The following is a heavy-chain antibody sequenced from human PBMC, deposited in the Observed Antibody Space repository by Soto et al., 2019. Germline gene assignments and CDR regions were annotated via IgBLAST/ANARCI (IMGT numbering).Heavy chain of an antibody. CDR3: ARSRSGAVPDSFGY. V-gene: IGHV3-30-3*01. Sequence: QVQLVESGGRLVHPGRSLGLSFAASGFIFNSYAFHWLRQTPGKGLEWVAVISKDGSVQYYADSVRGRFIISRDKSKDTVYLEMNSLRAEDTAVFYCARSRSGAVPDSFGYWGQGTLVTVSS. D-gene: IGHD3-3*01. CDR1: GFIFNSYA. J-gene: IGHJ4*02. CDR2: ISKDGSVQ.